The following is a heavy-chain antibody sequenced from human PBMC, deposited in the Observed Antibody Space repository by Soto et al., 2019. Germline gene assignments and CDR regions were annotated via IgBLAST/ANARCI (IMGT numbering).Heavy chain of an antibody. CDR1: GGSINNYY. CDR2: VFTTGTT. Sequence: SETLSLTCSVTGGSINNYYWSWVRQSAGKGLEWIGRVFTTGTTDYNPSLKGRVTISVDTSKNQFSLSLRSVIAADTAIYYCARDFNSIFDDFADMRWNFDPWGQGTLVTVS. CDR3: ARDFNSIFDDFADMRWNFDP. J-gene: IGHJ5*02. V-gene: IGHV4-4*07. D-gene: IGHD3-3*02.